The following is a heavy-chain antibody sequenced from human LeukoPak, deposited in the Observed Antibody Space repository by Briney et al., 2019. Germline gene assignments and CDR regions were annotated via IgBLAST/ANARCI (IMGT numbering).Heavy chain of an antibody. Sequence: GRSLRLSCAASGFTFSSYGMHWVRQAPGKGLEWVAVISYDGSKQYYADSVKGRFTISRDNSKNTLYLQMNSLRAEDTALYYCARDLSGYYTVDYWGQGTLVTVSS. D-gene: IGHD3-3*01. CDR1: GFTFSSYG. CDR3: ARDLSGYYTVDY. J-gene: IGHJ4*02. V-gene: IGHV3-30*03. CDR2: ISYDGSKQ.